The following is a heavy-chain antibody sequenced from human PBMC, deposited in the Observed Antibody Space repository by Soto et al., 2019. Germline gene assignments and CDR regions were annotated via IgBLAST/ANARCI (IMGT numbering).Heavy chain of an antibody. Sequence: SETLSLTCTVSGGSISSSSYYWGWIRQPPGKGLEWIGSIYYSGSTYYNPSLKSRVTISVDTSKNQFSLKLSSVTAADTAVYYCARGTSSWYLIGNWFDPWGQGTLVTVYS. CDR2: IYYSGST. CDR3: ARGTSSWYLIGNWFDP. V-gene: IGHV4-39*01. CDR1: GGSISSSSYY. J-gene: IGHJ5*02. D-gene: IGHD6-13*01.